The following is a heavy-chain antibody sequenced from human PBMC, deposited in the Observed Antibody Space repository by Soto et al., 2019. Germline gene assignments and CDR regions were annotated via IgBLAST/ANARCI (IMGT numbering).Heavy chain of an antibody. CDR3: TRRYCSGGGCYSDFDY. J-gene: IGHJ4*02. CDR1: GLTLSGFD. CDR2: IKTKVESYAT. Sequence: GGSLRLSCAASGLTLSGFDVHWVRQASREGLEWVGRIKTKVESYATELAASVKGRFTISRDDPKNTAYLEMNSLKTEDTAVYYCTRRYCSGGGCYSDFDYWGQGALVTVSS. V-gene: IGHV3-73*01. D-gene: IGHD2-15*01.